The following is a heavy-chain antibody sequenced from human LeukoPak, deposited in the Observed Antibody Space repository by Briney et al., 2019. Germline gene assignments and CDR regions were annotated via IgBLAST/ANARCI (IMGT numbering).Heavy chain of an antibody. CDR2: ISAYNGNT. CDR3: ARDGHCSGGSCYSVGPHYYYYYGMDV. Sequence: GASVKVSCKASGYTFTSYGISWVRQAPGQGPEWMGWISAYNGNTNYAQKLQGRVTMTTDTSTSTAYMELRSLRSDDTAVYYCARDGHCSGGSCYSVGPHYYYYYGMDVWGQGTTVTVSS. CDR1: GYTFTSYG. J-gene: IGHJ6*02. D-gene: IGHD2-15*01. V-gene: IGHV1-18*01.